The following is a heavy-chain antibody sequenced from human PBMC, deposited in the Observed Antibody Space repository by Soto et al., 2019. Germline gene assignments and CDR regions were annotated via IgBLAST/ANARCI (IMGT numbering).Heavy chain of an antibody. Sequence: QVQLVESGGGVVQPGRSLRVSCAASGFTFSIYAMHWVRQAPGTGLEWVAVISYDGTKTYYADSVKGRFTISRDNSKNTVYLQMNRLRDEDKAVYYCAKDRGTRRQWIIDHFDYWSQATVVTVTP. CDR3: AKDRGTRRQWIIDHFDY. CDR1: GFTFSIYA. J-gene: IGHJ4*02. D-gene: IGHD6-19*01. V-gene: IGHV3-30*18. CDR2: ISYDGTKT.